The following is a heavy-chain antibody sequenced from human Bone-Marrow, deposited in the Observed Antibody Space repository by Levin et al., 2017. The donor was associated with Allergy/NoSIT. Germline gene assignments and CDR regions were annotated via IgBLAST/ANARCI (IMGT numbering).Heavy chain of an antibody. CDR3: TRGSLEMDV. Sequence: GGSLRLSCAASGLSVSNNYMNWVRQAPGRGLEWVTVLYSGGSKYYAESVKGRFTISRDYSRNTLYLQMNSLRAEDTAVYYCTRGSLEMDVWGQGTTVIVSS. V-gene: IGHV3-53*01. D-gene: IGHD1-1*01. CDR2: LYSGGSK. J-gene: IGHJ6*02. CDR1: GLSVSNNY.